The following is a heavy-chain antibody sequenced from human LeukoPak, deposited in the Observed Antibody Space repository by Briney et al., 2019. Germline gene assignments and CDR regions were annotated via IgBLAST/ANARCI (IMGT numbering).Heavy chain of an antibody. CDR3: ARELAVGGTWFDP. CDR1: AFTLSSYW. D-gene: IGHD6-19*01. J-gene: IGHJ5*02. V-gene: IGHV3-74*01. Sequence: GGSLRLSCAASAFTLSSYWMHWVRQAPGKGLVWVSRIKSDGSTTNYADSVKGRFTISRDNAKNTLYLQMNSLRAEDTAVYYCARELAVGGTWFDPWGQGTLVTVSS. CDR2: IKSDGSTT.